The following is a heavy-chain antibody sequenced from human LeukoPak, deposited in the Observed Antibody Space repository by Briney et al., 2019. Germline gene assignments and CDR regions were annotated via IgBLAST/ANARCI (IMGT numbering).Heavy chain of an antibody. J-gene: IGHJ4*02. Sequence: GGSLRLSCAASGFTFSSYGMHWVRQAPGKGLEWVAVISYDGSNKYYADSVKGRFTISRDNSKNTLYLQMNSLRAEDTAVYYCAKDGTPVMYSGSYYDYWGQGTLVTVSS. D-gene: IGHD1-26*01. V-gene: IGHV3-30*18. CDR3: AKDGTPVMYSGSYYDY. CDR2: ISYDGSNK. CDR1: GFTFSSYG.